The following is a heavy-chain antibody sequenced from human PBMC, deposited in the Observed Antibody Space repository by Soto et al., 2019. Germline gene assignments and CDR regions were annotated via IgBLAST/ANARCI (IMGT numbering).Heavy chain of an antibody. V-gene: IGHV4-59*08. CDR1: GGSISNYY. CDR2: INYSGST. CDR3: ARSVVGATKY. D-gene: IGHD1-26*01. Sequence: QVQLQESGPGLVKPSETLSLTCTVSGGSISNYYWSWIRQPPGKGLEWIGYINYSGSTNYNPSLKXXVXIXXDTSKNQSSLKLTSVTAADTAVYYCARSVVGATKYWGQGTLVTVSS. J-gene: IGHJ4*02.